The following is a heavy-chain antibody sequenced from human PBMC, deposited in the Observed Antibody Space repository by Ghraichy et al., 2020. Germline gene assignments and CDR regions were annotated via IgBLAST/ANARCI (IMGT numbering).Heavy chain of an antibody. CDR2: IIPIFGTA. CDR3: ARRNTIYYGMDV. J-gene: IGHJ6*02. Sequence: SVKVSCKASGGTFSSYAISWVRQAPGQGLEWMGGIIPIFGTANYAQKFQGRVTITTDESTSTAYMELSSLRSEDTAVYYCARRNTIYYGMDVWGQGTTVTVSS. D-gene: IGHD2-2*01. CDR1: GGTFSSYA. V-gene: IGHV1-69*05.